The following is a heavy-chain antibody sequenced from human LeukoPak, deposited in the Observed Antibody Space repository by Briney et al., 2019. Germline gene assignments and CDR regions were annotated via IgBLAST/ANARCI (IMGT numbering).Heavy chain of an antibody. CDR1: GGSISSHY. V-gene: IGHV4-59*11. CDR3: ARVLGYLDY. D-gene: IGHD2-2*01. Sequence: SETLSLTCTVSGGSISSHYWSWIRQPPGKGLEWIGYIYYSGSTNYSPSLKSRVTISVDTSKNQFSLKLSSVTAADTAVYYCARVLGYLDYWGQGTLVTVSS. J-gene: IGHJ4*02. CDR2: IYYSGST.